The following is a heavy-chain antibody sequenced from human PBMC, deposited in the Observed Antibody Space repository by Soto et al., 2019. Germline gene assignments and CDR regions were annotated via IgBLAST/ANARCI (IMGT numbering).Heavy chain of an antibody. J-gene: IGHJ6*02. Sequence: PGRSLRRSCAASGFSFSSYAMSWVRQAPGKGLEWVSAISGSGGSTYYADSVKGRFTISRDNSKNTLYLQMNSLRAEDTAVYYCAHYGSGYYYGMDVWVQGSTVTGSS. CDR3: AHYGSGYYYGMDV. V-gene: IGHV3-23*01. CDR1: GFSFSSYA. CDR2: ISGSGGST. D-gene: IGHD3-10*01.